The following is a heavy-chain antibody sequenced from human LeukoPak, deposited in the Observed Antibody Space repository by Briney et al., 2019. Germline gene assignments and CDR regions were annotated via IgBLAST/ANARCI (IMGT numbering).Heavy chain of an antibody. CDR3: ARQDLGMDV. CDR2: LYYSGST. V-gene: IGHV4-59*08. Sequence: SSETLSLTCSVSGGSVSRNSWSWIRQPPGKGLEWFGSLYYSGSTSYSPSLKSRVSISIDTSKSQVSLRLLSVTAADTAVYFCARQDLGMDVWGQGTTVTVSS. CDR1: GGSVSRNS. J-gene: IGHJ6*02.